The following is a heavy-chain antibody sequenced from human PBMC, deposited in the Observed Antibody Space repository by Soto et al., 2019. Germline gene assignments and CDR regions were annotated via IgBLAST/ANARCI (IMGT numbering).Heavy chain of an antibody. D-gene: IGHD2-2*01. Sequence: QLQLQESGPGLVKPSETLSLTCTVSGGSISSSVYYWGWIRQPPGKVLEWIGSIYYSGSTYYYPSLKSRVTISVDTSKNKFSLKLSSVTAADTAVYYCARTSATYHEFDYWGQGTLVTVSS. J-gene: IGHJ4*02. V-gene: IGHV4-39*01. CDR1: GGSISSSVYY. CDR2: IYYSGST. CDR3: ARTSATYHEFDY.